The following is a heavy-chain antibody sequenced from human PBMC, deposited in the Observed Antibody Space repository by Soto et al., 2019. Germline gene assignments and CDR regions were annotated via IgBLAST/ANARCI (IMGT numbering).Heavy chain of an antibody. Sequence: EVQLVQSGAEVKKPGESLRISCKGSGYSFTSYWISWVRQMPGKGLEWMGRIDPSDSYTNYSPSFQGHVTISADKSIRTAYLQWSSLKASDTAMYYWARLAMATRRGYYGMDVWGQGTTVTVSS. V-gene: IGHV5-10-1*01. CDR3: ARLAMATRRGYYGMDV. J-gene: IGHJ6*02. CDR2: IDPSDSYT. CDR1: GYSFTSYW. D-gene: IGHD5-12*01.